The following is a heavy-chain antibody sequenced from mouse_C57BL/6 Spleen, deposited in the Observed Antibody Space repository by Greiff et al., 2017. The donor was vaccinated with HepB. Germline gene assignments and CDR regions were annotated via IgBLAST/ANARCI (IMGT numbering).Heavy chain of an antibody. CDR1: GYTFTDYY. D-gene: IGHD1-1*01. CDR3: ARPLGSSYEGIWFAY. V-gene: IGHV1-76*01. CDR2: IYPGSGNT. J-gene: IGHJ3*01. Sequence: VQLQQSGAELVRPGASVKLSCKASGYTFTDYYINWVKQRPGQGLEWIARIYPGSGNTYYNEKFKGKATLTAEKSSSTAYMQLSSLTSEDSAVYFCARPLGSSYEGIWFAYWGQGTLVTVSA.